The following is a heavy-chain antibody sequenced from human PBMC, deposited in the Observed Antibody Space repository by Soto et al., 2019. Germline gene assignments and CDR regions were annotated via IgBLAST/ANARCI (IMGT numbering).Heavy chain of an antibody. J-gene: IGHJ4*02. V-gene: IGHV3-33*01. CDR3: ARDAGKRYCSGGSCYGNDY. CDR1: GFTFSSYG. Sequence: PGGSLRLSCAASGFTFSSYGMHWVRQAPGKGLEWVAVIWYDGSNKYYADSVKGRFTISRDNSKNTLFLQMNSLRAEDTAVYYCARDAGKRYCSGGSCYGNDYWGQGTLVTVSS. D-gene: IGHD2-15*01. CDR2: IWYDGSNK.